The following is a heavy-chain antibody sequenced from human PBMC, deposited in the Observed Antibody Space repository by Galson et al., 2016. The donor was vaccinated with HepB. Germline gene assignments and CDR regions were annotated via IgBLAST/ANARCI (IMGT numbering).Heavy chain of an antibody. D-gene: IGHD3-3*01. CDR1: GFTFSSYA. CDR2: ISGSGGST. V-gene: IGHV3-23*01. J-gene: IGHJ6*02. Sequence: SLRLSCAASGFTFSSYAMSWVRQAPGKGLEWVSAISGSGGSTYYADSVKGRFTISRDNSKNTLSLQMNSLRAEDTAVYYCAKDLGFLEWLFFDPYYYYGMDVWGQGATVTVSS. CDR3: AKDLGFLEWLFFDPYYYYGMDV.